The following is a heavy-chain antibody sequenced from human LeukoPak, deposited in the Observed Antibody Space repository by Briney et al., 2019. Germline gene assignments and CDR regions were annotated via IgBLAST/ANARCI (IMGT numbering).Heavy chain of an antibody. J-gene: IGHJ6*03. D-gene: IGHD3-22*01. CDR3: ARGYYYDSSGFSYQNYYYYYMDV. CDR2: INHSGST. CDR1: GGSFSGYY. V-gene: IGHV4-34*01. Sequence: SETLSLTCAVYGGSFSGYYWSWIRQPPGQGLEWIGEINHSGSTNYNPSLKSRVTISVDTSKNQFSLKLSSVTAANTAVYYCARGYYYDSSGFSYQNYYYYYMDVWGKGTTVTVSS.